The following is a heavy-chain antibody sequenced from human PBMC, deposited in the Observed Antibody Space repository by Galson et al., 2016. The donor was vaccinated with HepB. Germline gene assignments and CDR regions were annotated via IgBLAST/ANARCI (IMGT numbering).Heavy chain of an antibody. D-gene: IGHD3-3*01. CDR1: GFTYG. CDR3: ASDMNNFDFLGGPFDY. CDR2: ISNDESRK. V-gene: IGHV3-30*04. J-gene: IGHJ4*02. Sequence: SLRHSCAVSGFTYGIHWVRQAPGKGLEWVAAISNDESRKDYADSVKGRFIISRDTSKNTLYLQMNSLRSEDTAVYYCASDMNNFDFLGGPFDYWGQGTLVTVSS.